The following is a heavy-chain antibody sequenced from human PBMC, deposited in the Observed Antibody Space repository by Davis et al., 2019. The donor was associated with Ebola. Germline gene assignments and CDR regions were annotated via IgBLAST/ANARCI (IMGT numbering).Heavy chain of an antibody. Sequence: SETLSLTCTVSGGSISSSSYWSWIRQHPGKGLEWVGYIFNTEITYYNPSLRSRVVISVDTSKNHLSLEVSSVTAADTAIYYCVKETDCSRASCHAFDIWGQGTMVTVSS. CDR2: IFNTEIT. J-gene: IGHJ3*02. CDR1: GGSISSSSY. D-gene: IGHD2-2*01. V-gene: IGHV4-31*03. CDR3: VKETDCSRASCHAFDI.